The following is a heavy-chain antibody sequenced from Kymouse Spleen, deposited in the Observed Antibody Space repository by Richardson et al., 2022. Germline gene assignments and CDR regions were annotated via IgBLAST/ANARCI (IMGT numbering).Heavy chain of an antibody. J-gene: IGHJ6*02. CDR1: GGSFSGYY. CDR2: INHSGST. V-gene: IGHV4-34*01. Sequence: QVQLQQWGAGLLKPSETLSLTCAVYGGSFSGYYWSWIRQPPGKGLEWIGEINHSGSTNYNPSLKSRVTISVDTSKNQFSLKLSSVTAADTAVYYCASITMVRGYYYGMDVWGQGTTVTVSS. CDR3: ASITMVRGYYYGMDV. D-gene: IGHD3-10*01.